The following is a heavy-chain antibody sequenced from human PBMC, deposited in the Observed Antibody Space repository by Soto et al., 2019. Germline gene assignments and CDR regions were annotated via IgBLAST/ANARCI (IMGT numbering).Heavy chain of an antibody. CDR1: GYTFTSYD. CDR2: MNPNSGNT. V-gene: IGHV1-8*01. D-gene: IGHD2-2*01. Sequence: ASVKVSCKASGYTFTSYDIDWVRQAKGQGLEWMGWMNPNSGNTGYAQKFQGRVTMTRNTSISTAYMELSSLRSEDTAVYYCARGIVDCSSTSCYYAFDIWGQGTMVTVSS. J-gene: IGHJ3*02. CDR3: ARGIVDCSSTSCYYAFDI.